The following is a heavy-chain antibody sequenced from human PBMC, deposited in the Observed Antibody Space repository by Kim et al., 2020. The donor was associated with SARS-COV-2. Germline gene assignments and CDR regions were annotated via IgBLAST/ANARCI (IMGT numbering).Heavy chain of an antibody. CDR1: GFTFSSYA. V-gene: IGHV3-30-3*01. D-gene: IGHD6-13*01. CDR2: ISYDGSNK. Sequence: GGSLRLSCAASGFTFSSYAMHWVRQAPGKGLEWVAVISYDGSNKYYADSVKGRFTISRDNSKNTLYLQMNSLRAEDTAVYYCARVPWDSSSWYYFDYWGQGTLVTVSS. CDR3: ARVPWDSSSWYYFDY. J-gene: IGHJ4*02.